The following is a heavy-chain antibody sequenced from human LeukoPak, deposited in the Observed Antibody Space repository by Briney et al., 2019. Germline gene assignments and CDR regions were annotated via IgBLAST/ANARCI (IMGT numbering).Heavy chain of an antibody. V-gene: IGHV3-48*01. CDR3: AKVGRGGSSWYSPNWFDP. CDR2: ISSSSRTV. D-gene: IGHD6-13*01. CDR1: GFTFSRYS. Sequence: GGSLRLSCAASGFTFSRYSMNWVRQAPGKGLEWVSYISSSSRTVHYADSVKGRFTISRDNAKNSLYLQMNSLRAEDTAVYYCAKVGRGGSSWYSPNWFDPWGQGTLVTVSS. J-gene: IGHJ5*02.